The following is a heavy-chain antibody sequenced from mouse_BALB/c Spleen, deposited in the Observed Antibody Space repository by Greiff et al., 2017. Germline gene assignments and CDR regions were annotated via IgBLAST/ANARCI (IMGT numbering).Heavy chain of an antibody. Sequence: VQLQQSGAELVMPGASVKMSCKASGYTFTDYWMHWVKQRPGQGLEWIGAIDTSDSYTSYNQKFKGKATLTVDESSSTAYMQLSSLTSEDSAVYYCARSHYRSLDYWGQGTTLTVSS. D-gene: IGHD2-14*01. CDR2: IDTSDSYT. V-gene: IGHV1-69*01. J-gene: IGHJ2*01. CDR1: GYTFTDYW. CDR3: ARSHYRSLDY.